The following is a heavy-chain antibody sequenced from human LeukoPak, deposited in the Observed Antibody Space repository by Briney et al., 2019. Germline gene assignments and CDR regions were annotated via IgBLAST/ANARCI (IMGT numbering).Heavy chain of an antibody. V-gene: IGHV4-30-4*08. CDR2: IYYSGSA. CDR3: ARDRGWQGFDY. CDR1: GDSFSSADYY. Sequence: PSETLSLTCTVSGDSFSSADYYWNWIRQPPGKGLEWIGHIYYSGSAYYNPSLKSRTTISVDTSKNQFSLKLNSVTAADTAMYYCARDRGWQGFDYWGQGTLVTVSS. D-gene: IGHD3-10*01. J-gene: IGHJ4*02.